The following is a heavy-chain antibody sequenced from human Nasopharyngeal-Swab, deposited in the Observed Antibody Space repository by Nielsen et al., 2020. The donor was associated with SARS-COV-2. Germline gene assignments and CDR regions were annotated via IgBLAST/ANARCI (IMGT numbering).Heavy chain of an antibody. CDR1: GGSMSNFH. Sequence: GSLRLSCTVSGGSMSNFHWSWIRLSPGKGLEWIGYVYYSGSTKYNSSLNSRVTISVDTSKTQFSLKVRSATAADTAVYFCARRLGLRAPFDYWGQGTLVTVSS. V-gene: IGHV4-59*12. CDR2: VYYSGST. J-gene: IGHJ4*02. CDR3: ARRLGLRAPFDY. D-gene: IGHD5/OR15-5a*01.